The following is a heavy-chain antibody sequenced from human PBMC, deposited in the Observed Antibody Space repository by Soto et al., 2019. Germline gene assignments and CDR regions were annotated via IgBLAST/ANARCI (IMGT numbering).Heavy chain of an antibody. Sequence: GGSLRLSCAASGFTFSSYWMSWVRQAPGKGLEWVANIKQDGSEKYYVDSVKGRFSISRDNAKNSLYLQMNSLRAEDTAVYYCARESSGYYFAFDIWGQGTMVTVSS. J-gene: IGHJ3*02. V-gene: IGHV3-7*01. D-gene: IGHD3-22*01. CDR2: IKQDGSEK. CDR3: ARESSGYYFAFDI. CDR1: GFTFSSYW.